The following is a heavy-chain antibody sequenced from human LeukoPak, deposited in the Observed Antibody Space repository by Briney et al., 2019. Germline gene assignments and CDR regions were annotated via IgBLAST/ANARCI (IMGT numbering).Heavy chain of an antibody. CDR2: ISAKNGKA. Sequence: ASVKVSCKASGYSFTNFGISWVRQAPGQGLEWMGWISAKNGKAKYPQKFQGRVTMTTDTTTTTAYMELRSLRSDDTAVYYCARDWFCRDIACYEIPPGGKGWFDPWGQGTLVTVTS. CDR3: ARDWFCRDIACYEIPPGGKGWFDP. J-gene: IGHJ5*02. D-gene: IGHD2-2*01. CDR1: GYSFTNFG. V-gene: IGHV1-18*01.